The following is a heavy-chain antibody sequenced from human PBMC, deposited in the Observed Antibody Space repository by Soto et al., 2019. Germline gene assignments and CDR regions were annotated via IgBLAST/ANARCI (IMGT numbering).Heavy chain of an antibody. CDR1: GFTFSSYS. CDR2: ISSSSSTI. CDR3: AKVSYCGGDCYWPWLDYFDY. Sequence: PGGSLRLSCAASGFTFSSYSMNWVRQAPGKGLEWVSYISSSSSTIYYADSVKGRFTISRDNAKNSLYLQMNSLRAEDTAVYYCAKVSYCGGDCYWPWLDYFDYWGQGTLVTVSS. D-gene: IGHD2-21*02. V-gene: IGHV3-48*01. J-gene: IGHJ4*02.